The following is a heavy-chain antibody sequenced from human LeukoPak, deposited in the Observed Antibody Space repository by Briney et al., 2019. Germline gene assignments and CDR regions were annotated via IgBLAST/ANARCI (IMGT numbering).Heavy chain of an antibody. V-gene: IGHV4-59*04. CDR2: IYYSGST. CDR3: ARLAPGNYYDSSGYLHPGPAH. J-gene: IGHJ4*02. CDR1: GGSISSYY. D-gene: IGHD3-22*01. Sequence: PSETLSLTCTVSGGSISSYYWSWIRQPPGKGLEWIGYIYYSGSTYYNPSLKSRVTISVDTSKNQFSLKLSSVTAADTAVYYCARLAPGNYYDSSGYLHPGPAHWGQGTLVTVSS.